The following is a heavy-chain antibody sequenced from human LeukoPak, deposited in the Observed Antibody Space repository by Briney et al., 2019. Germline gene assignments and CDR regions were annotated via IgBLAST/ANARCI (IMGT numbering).Heavy chain of an antibody. D-gene: IGHD2-8*01. Sequence: SETLSLTCAVYGGSFSGYYWSWIRQPPGKGLEWIGEINHSGSTNYNPSLKSRVTISVDTSKNQFSLKLSSVTAADTAVYYCARARGCTNGVCYTGYYCYYMDVWGKGTTVTVSS. J-gene: IGHJ6*03. CDR1: GGSFSGYY. CDR3: ARARGCTNGVCYTGYYCYYMDV. V-gene: IGHV4-34*01. CDR2: INHSGST.